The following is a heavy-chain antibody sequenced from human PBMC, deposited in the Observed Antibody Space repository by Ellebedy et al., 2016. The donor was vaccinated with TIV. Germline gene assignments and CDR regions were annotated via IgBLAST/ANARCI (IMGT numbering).Heavy chain of an antibody. CDR3: ARQYSSGLVPGDY. CDR2: IDWDDDK. J-gene: IGHJ4*02. D-gene: IGHD6-19*01. Sequence: SGPTLVXPTQTLTLTCTFSGFSLSTTAMRVSWIRQPPGKALEWLARIDWDDDKFYSTSLKTRLTISKDTSKNQVVLTMTNMDPVDTATYYCARQYSSGLVPGDYWGQGTLVTVSS. V-gene: IGHV2-70*04. CDR1: GFSLSTTAMR.